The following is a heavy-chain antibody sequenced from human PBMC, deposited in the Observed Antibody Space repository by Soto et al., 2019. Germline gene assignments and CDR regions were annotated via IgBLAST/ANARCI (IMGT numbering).Heavy chain of an antibody. CDR3: RSSSRYSTDV. CDR1: GGSITSSFY. Sequence: QLQLQESGPGLVKPSETLSLSCTVSGGSITSSFYWGWIRQPPGKGLEWIGSIYGTGNTYYNPSLXXRVTISADTSMNQFSLNLISVTAADTAVYYCRSSSRYSTDVWGQGATVTVSS. D-gene: IGHD6-13*01. J-gene: IGHJ6*02. V-gene: IGHV4-39*01. CDR2: IYGTGNT.